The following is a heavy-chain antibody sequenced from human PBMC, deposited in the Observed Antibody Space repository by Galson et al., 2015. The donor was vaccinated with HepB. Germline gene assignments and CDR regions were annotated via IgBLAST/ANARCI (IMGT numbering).Heavy chain of an antibody. CDR1: GGSFSGYY. Sequence: SETLSLTCAVYGGSFSGYYWSWIRQPPGKGLEWIGEISHSGSTNYNPSLKSRVTISVDTSKNQFSLKLSSVTAADTAVYYCARGRVGDGYNRPSYFDYWGQGTLVTVSS. D-gene: IGHD5-24*01. CDR2: ISHSGST. V-gene: IGHV4-34*01. J-gene: IGHJ4*02. CDR3: ARGRVGDGYNRPSYFDY.